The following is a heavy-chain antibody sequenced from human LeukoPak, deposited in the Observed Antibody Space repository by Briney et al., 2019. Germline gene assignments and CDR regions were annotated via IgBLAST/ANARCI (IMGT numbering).Heavy chain of an antibody. CDR3: ASYYYDSSAYGPLGY. D-gene: IGHD3-22*01. CDR2: TKEDGSEK. V-gene: IGHV3-7*01. CDR1: GFSFSNHW. J-gene: IGHJ4*02. Sequence: GGSLRLSCAASGFSFSNHWMTWVRQAPGKGLEWVANTKEDGSEKYYVDSLKGRFTISRDNAKNSLYLQMNSLRAEDTAVYYCASYYYDSSAYGPLGYWGQGTLVTVSS.